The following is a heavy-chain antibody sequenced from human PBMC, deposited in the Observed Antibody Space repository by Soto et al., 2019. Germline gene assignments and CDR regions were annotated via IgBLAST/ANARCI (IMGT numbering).Heavy chain of an antibody. CDR1: GYTFTSYD. J-gene: IGHJ5*02. Sequence: ASVKVSCKASGYTFTSYDINWVRQATGQGLEWMGWMNPNSGNTGYAQKFQGRVTMTRNTSISTAYMELSSLRSEDTAVYYCARGVVISRNRNWFDPWGQGXLVTVYS. V-gene: IGHV1-8*01. D-gene: IGHD3-22*01. CDR2: MNPNSGNT. CDR3: ARGVVISRNRNWFDP.